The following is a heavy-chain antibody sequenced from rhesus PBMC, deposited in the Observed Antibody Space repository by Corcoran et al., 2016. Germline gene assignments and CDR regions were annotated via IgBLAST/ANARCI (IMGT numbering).Heavy chain of an antibody. D-gene: IGHD3-16*01. V-gene: IGHV4-122*02. CDR2: ISCRRNT. Sequence: QVQLQESGPGLVKPSETLSLTCAVSGGSLSSGFYYWSWIRPPPGTGLELIGYISCRRNTGYNPSLKSRVSMSRDTSKNQFSLKLSSVTAAETAVYYCERYPIVVVITTGYFDYWGQGVLVTVSS. J-gene: IGHJ4*01. CDR1: GGSLSSGFYY. CDR3: ERYPIVVVITTGYFDY.